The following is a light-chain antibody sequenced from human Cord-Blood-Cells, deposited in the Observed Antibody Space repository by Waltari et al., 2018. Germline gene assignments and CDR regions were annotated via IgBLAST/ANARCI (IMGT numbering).Light chain of an antibody. V-gene: IGLV3-25*03. CDR1: ALPKQY. Sequence: SYELTQPPSVSVSPGQTARITCSGDALPKQYAYWYQQKPGPAPWLVIYKDSERPSGIPGRFSGSSSGTTVTLTISGVQAADEADYYCQSADSSGTWVFGGGTKLTVL. CDR2: KDS. J-gene: IGLJ3*02. CDR3: QSADSSGTWV.